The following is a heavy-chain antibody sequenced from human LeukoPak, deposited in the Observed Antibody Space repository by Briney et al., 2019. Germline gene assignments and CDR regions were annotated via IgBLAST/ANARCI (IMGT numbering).Heavy chain of an antibody. Sequence: PGGSLRLSCAASGFTFSDYYMSWIRQAPGKGLEWVSYISSSGSTIYYADSVKGRFTISRDNAKNSLYLLMNSLRAEDTAVYYCARASDFDYDFRRASSYYYGMDVWGQGTTVTVS. CDR2: ISSSGSTI. CDR1: GFTFSDYY. V-gene: IGHV3-11*01. D-gene: IGHD3-3*01. CDR3: ARASDFDYDFRRASSYYYGMDV. J-gene: IGHJ6*02.